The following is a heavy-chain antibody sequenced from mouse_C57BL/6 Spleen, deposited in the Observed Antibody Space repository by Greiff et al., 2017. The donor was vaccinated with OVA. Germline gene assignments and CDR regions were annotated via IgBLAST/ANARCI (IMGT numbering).Heavy chain of an antibody. D-gene: IGHD1-1*01. CDR1: GYSFTDYN. V-gene: IGHV1-39*01. CDR2: INPNYGTT. J-gene: IGHJ1*03. Sequence: EVKLMESGPELVKPGASVKISCKASGYSFTDYNMNWVKQSNGKSLEWIGVINPNYGTTSYNQKFKGKATLTVDQSSSTAYMQLNSLTSEDSAVYYCARGDYYYGSSYVWYFDVWGTGTTVTVSS. CDR3: ARGDYYYGSSYVWYFDV.